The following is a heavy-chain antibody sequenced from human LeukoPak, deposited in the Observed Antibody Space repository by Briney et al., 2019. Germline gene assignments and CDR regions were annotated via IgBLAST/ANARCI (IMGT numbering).Heavy chain of an antibody. D-gene: IGHD3-10*01. CDR3: ASLITMVRGVTPFDP. CDR2: IYTGGIT. Sequence: GGSLRLSCAASGFNVKDNYMNWVRQAPGKALEWGSVIYTGGITEYAGSVKGRFTISRDNAKNSLYLQMNSLRAEDTAVYYCASLITMVRGVTPFDPWGQGTLVTVSS. CDR1: GFNVKDNY. V-gene: IGHV3-53*01. J-gene: IGHJ5*02.